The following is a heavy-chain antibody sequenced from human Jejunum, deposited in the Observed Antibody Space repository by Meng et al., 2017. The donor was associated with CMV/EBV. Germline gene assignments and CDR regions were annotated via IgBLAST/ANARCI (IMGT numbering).Heavy chain of an antibody. CDR2: ISYDGTHK. V-gene: IGHV3-30*04. D-gene: IGHD2-15*01. CDR3: AGEHCGGGSCWTGFNI. CDR1: FPFTSYA. J-gene: IGHJ3*02. Sequence: FPFTSYAMHWVRQAPGKGLEWVAVISYDGTHKYYADSVKGRFTISRDNAKSTLYLQMNSLRAEDTSVYFCAGEHCGGGSCWTGFNIWGQGTTVTVSS.